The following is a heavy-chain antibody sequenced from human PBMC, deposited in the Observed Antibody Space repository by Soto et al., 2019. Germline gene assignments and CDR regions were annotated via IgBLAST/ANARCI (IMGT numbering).Heavy chain of an antibody. CDR2: INAGNGNT. CDR3: ARTYYDILTGPNLPLVY. D-gene: IGHD3-9*01. J-gene: IGHJ4*02. V-gene: IGHV1-3*01. Sequence: ASVKVSCKASGYTFTGYAMHWVRQAPGQRLEWMGWINAGNGNTKYSQKFQGRVTITRDTSASTAYMELSSLRSEDTAVYYCARTYYDILTGPNLPLVYWGQGTLVTVSS. CDR1: GYTFTGYA.